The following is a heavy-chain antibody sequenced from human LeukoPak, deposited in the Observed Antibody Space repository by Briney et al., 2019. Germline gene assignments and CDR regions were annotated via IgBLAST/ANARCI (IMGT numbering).Heavy chain of an antibody. CDR3: ARLVTEYGDYATYYYYYMDV. D-gene: IGHD4-17*01. J-gene: IGHJ6*03. Sequence: PSETLSLTCTVSGGSISGTNYYWGWIRQPPGKGLEWIGNIYYSGSTYYNPSLKSRFTISVDTSKNQFSLKLSSVTAADTAVYYCARLVTEYGDYATYYYYYMDVWGKGTTVTISS. V-gene: IGHV4-39*01. CDR2: IYYSGST. CDR1: GGSISGTNYY.